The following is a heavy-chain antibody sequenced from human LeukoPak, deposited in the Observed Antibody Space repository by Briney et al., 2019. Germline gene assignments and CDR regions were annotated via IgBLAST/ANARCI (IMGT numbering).Heavy chain of an antibody. CDR3: ARRDPQVTTSDMDV. CDR1: GYSFTSYW. Sequence: GESLKISCKGSGYSFTSYWISWVRQMPGKGLEWMGRIDPSDSYTNYSPSFQGHVTISADRSISTAYLQWSSLKASDTAMYYCARRDPQVTTSDMDVWGQGTTVTVSS. CDR2: IDPSDSYT. D-gene: IGHD4-17*01. V-gene: IGHV5-10-1*01. J-gene: IGHJ6*02.